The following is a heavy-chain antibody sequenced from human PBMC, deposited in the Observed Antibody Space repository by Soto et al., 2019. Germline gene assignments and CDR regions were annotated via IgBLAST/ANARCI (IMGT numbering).Heavy chain of an antibody. CDR3: ARAGSSSLYYYYYGMDV. V-gene: IGHV1-2*04. Sequence: ASVKVSCKASGYTFTGYYMHWVRQAPGQGLEWMGWINPNSGGTNYAQKFQGWVTMTRDTSISTAYMELSRLRSDDTAVYYCARAGSSSLYYYYYGMDVWGQGTTVTVSS. CDR2: INPNSGGT. J-gene: IGHJ6*02. CDR1: GYTFTGYY. D-gene: IGHD6-6*01.